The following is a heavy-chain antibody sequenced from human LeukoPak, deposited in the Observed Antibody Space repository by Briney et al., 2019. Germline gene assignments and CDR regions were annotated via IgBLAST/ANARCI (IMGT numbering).Heavy chain of an antibody. CDR1: GYISTTYF. D-gene: IGHD3-22*01. J-gene: IGHJ3*01. V-gene: IGHV1-46*01. CDR3: ARELSMEDPFTPKNHDSSFGDAFDL. Sequence: ASVKVSCKASGYISTTYFIHWVRQAPGQGLEWMGIINPSGGSTSYAQKLQGRVTMTRDMSTSTVYMALFSLRSEDTAVYYCARELSMEDPFTPKNHDSSFGDAFDLWGQGTMVTVSS. CDR2: INPSGGST.